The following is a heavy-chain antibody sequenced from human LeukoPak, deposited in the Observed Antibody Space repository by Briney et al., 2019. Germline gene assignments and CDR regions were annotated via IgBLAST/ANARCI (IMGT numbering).Heavy chain of an antibody. D-gene: IGHD2-21*02. Sequence: GGSLRLSCAASGFTFSSYGMNWVRQAPGKGLEWVSYINTGSDSIYYAVSVKGRFTISRDNAKNSLFLQMNSLRVEDTAVYYCARDLYEVTEPLVDYWGQGTLVTVSS. CDR2: INTGSDSI. V-gene: IGHV3-48*04. CDR1: GFTFSSYG. CDR3: ARDLYEVTEPLVDY. J-gene: IGHJ4*02.